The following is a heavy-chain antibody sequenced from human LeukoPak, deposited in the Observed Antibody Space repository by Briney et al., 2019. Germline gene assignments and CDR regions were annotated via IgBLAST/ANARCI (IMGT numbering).Heavy chain of an antibody. CDR2: IYYSGST. CDR3: ARGFPITGTGGWFDP. CDR1: GGSISSYY. D-gene: IGHD1/OR15-1a*01. J-gene: IGHJ5*02. Sequence: SGTLSLTCTVSGGSISSYYWSWIRQPPGKGLEWIGYIYYSGSTNYNPSLKSRVTISVDTSKNQFSLKLSSVTAADTAVYYCARGFPITGTGGWFDPWGQGTLVTVSS. V-gene: IGHV4-59*01.